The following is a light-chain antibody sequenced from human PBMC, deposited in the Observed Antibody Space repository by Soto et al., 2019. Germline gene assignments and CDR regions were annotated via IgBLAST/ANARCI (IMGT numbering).Light chain of an antibody. CDR1: QSISSY. CDR3: QQSYISLSIT. Sequence: SLRTFEKDRVTITCRXSQSISSYLNWYQQKPGKAPKLLIYAASSLQSGVPSRFSGSGAGTDFALTMVCVLLEDFSTYYCQQSYISLSITFGQGTRLEIK. CDR2: AAS. J-gene: IGKJ5*01. V-gene: IGKV1-39*01.